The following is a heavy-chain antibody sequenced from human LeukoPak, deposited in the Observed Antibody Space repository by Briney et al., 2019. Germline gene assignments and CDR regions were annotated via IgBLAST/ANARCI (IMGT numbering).Heavy chain of an antibody. Sequence: SETLSLTRTVSGYSISSGYYWGWIRQPPGKGLEWIGSIYHSGSTYYNPSLKSRVTISVDTSKNQFSLKLSSVTAADTAVYYCAREGRQEDVICDYGDYFLLIAFDIWGQGTMVTVSS. CDR1: GYSISSGYY. CDR3: AREGRQEDVICDYGDYFLLIAFDI. CDR2: IYHSGST. V-gene: IGHV4-38-2*02. D-gene: IGHD4-17*01. J-gene: IGHJ3*02.